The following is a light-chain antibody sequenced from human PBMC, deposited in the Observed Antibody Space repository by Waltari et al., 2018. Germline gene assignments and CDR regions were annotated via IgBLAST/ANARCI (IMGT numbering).Light chain of an antibody. CDR3: QQSYKTPLT. J-gene: IGKJ4*01. CDR1: QTINKY. V-gene: IGKV1-39*01. CDR2: DAS. Sequence: DIQMTQSPSSLSASVGARVTITCRASQTINKYLHWYHQKPGKAPKLLIYDASKLQSGAPSRFSGSGSGTDFTLTISGLRPDDFATYYCQQSYKTPLTFGGGTKIEIK.